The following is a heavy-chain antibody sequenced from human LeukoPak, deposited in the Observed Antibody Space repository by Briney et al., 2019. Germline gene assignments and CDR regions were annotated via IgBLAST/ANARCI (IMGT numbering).Heavy chain of an antibody. V-gene: IGHV4-30-2*01. CDR3: ANSPLPYGDYGYYFDY. Sequence: PSETLSLTCTVSGGSISSGGYYWSWIRQPPGKGLEWIGYIYHSGSTYYNPSLKSRVTISVDRSKNQFSLKLSSVTAADTAVYYCANSPLPYGDYGYYFDYWGQGTLVTVSS. CDR1: GGSISSGGYY. J-gene: IGHJ4*02. CDR2: IYHSGST. D-gene: IGHD4-17*01.